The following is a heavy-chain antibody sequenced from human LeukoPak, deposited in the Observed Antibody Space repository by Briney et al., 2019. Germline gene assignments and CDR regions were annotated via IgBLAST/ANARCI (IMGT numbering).Heavy chain of an antibody. Sequence: HPGRSLRLSCLTSGFTFSTNAMSWVRQAPGKGLEWVALISYDGGNKYYADSVKGRFTISRDNSKNTLSLQMNSLRPEDTAVYSCARDLRAYYYSYAMDVWGQGTTVTVSS. CDR3: ARDLRAYYYSYAMDV. J-gene: IGHJ6*02. CDR1: GFTFSTNA. V-gene: IGHV3-30-3*01. CDR2: ISYDGGNK. D-gene: IGHD3-9*01.